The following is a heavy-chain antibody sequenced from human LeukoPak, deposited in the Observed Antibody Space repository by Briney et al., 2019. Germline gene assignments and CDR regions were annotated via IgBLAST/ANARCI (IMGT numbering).Heavy chain of an antibody. J-gene: IGHJ4*02. CDR3: AIMNYDYVWGSRGDY. CDR2: INPNSGGT. Sequence: ASVKVSCKASGYTFTGYYMHWVRQAPGQGLEWMGWINPNSGGTNYAQKFQGRVTMTRDTSISTAYMELSRLRSDDTAVYYCAIMNYDYVWGSRGDYWGQGTLVTVSS. V-gene: IGHV1-2*02. D-gene: IGHD3-16*01. CDR1: GYTFTGYY.